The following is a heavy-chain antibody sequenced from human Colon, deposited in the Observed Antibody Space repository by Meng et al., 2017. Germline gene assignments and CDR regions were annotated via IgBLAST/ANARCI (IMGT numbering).Heavy chain of an antibody. Sequence: QGPLQEAGPGLVKPSETLSLTFTVSGGSISSYYWSWIRQPPGKGLEWIGYISYSGSTNYNPSLKSRVTISVDTSKNRFSLRLSSVTAADTAVYYCARGIAVADNWFDPWGQGTLVTVSS. D-gene: IGHD6-19*01. CDR3: ARGIAVADNWFDP. CDR1: GGSISSYY. CDR2: ISYSGST. J-gene: IGHJ5*02. V-gene: IGHV4-59*01.